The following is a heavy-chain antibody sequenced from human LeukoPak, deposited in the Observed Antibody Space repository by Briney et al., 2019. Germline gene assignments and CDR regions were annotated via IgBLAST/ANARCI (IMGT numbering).Heavy chain of an antibody. CDR1: GYTFSKYD. J-gene: IGHJ4*02. D-gene: IGHD6-13*01. V-gene: IGHV1-18*04. CDR2: ISVKTGDK. CDR3: ARAQQHLQHDY. Sequence: GASVKVSCKPSGYTFSKYDIIWVRQTPGHGLEWMGWISVKTGDKSYARNFRGRVAVTAVTSTSTVYMELRSLKSDDTAVYYCARAQQHLQHDYWGQGTQVTVSS.